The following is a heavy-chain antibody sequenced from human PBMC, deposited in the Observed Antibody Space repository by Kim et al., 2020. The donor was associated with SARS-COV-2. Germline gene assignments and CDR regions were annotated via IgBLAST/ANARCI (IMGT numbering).Heavy chain of an antibody. J-gene: IGHJ5*02. CDR3: ARPGLHMVRGVIGGNWFDP. CDR1: GGSFSGYY. D-gene: IGHD3-10*01. V-gene: IGHV4-34*01. Sequence: SETLSLTCAVYGGSFSGYYWSWIRQPPGKGLEWIGEINHSGSTNYNPSLKSRVTISVDTSKNQFSLKLSSVTAADTAVYYCARPGLHMVRGVIGGNWFDPWGQGTLVTVSS. CDR2: INHSGST.